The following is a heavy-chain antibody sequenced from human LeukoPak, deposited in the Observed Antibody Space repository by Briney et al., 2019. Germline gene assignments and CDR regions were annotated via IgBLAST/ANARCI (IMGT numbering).Heavy chain of an antibody. Sequence: KSSETLSLTCTVSGGSISSYYWSWIRQPPGKGLEWIGYIYYSGSTNYNPSLKSRVTISVDTSKNQFSLKLSSVTAADTAVYYCARGYSYGYYGMDVWGQGTTVTVSS. J-gene: IGHJ6*02. D-gene: IGHD5-18*01. V-gene: IGHV4-59*01. CDR2: IYYSGST. CDR1: GGSISSYY. CDR3: ARGYSYGYYGMDV.